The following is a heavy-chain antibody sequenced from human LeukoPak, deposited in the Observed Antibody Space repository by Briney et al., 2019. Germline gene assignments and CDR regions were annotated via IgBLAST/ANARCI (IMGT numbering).Heavy chain of an antibody. D-gene: IGHD6-13*01. V-gene: IGHV3-33*01. CDR2: IWYDGSNK. CDR1: GFTFSSYG. CDR3: AGGTYSSSWSLWYCYGMDV. J-gene: IGHJ6*02. Sequence: GGSLRLSCAASGFTFSSYGMHWVRQAPGKGLEWVAVIWYDGSNKYYADSVKGRFTISRDNSKNTLYLQMNSLRAEDTAVYYCAGGTYSSSWSLWYCYGMDVWGQGTTVTVSS.